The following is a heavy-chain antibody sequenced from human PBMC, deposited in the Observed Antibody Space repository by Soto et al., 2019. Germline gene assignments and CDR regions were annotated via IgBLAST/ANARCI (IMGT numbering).Heavy chain of an antibody. CDR2: IYYSGST. J-gene: IGHJ1*01. D-gene: IGHD6-6*01. Sequence: SETLSVTCTVAGGYISSYYWSWIWQPPGKGLEWIGYIYYSGSTNYNPSLKSRVTISVDTSKHQFSLKLSSVTAADTAVYYCARPSSSLEYFQHWGQGTLVTVSS. CDR3: ARPSSSLEYFQH. CDR1: GGYISSYY. V-gene: IGHV4-59*08.